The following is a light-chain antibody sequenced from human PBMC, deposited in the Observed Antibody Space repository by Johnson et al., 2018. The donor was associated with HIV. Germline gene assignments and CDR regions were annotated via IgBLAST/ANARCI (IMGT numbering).Light chain of an antibody. CDR2: ENN. Sequence: SVLTQPPSVSAAPGQKVTISCSGSNSNIGNNYVSWYQQLPGAAPKLLIYENNKRPSGIPDRFSGSKSGTSATLGITGLQTGDEADYYCGTWDSRLSAEVFGTGTKVTVL. J-gene: IGLJ1*01. CDR3: GTWDSRLSAEV. CDR1: NSNIGNNY. V-gene: IGLV1-51*02.